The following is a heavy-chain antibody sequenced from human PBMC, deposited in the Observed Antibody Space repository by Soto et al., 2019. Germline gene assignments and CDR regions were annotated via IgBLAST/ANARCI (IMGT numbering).Heavy chain of an antibody. J-gene: IGHJ6*02. Sequence: QVQLVQSGAEVKNPGASVKVSCKASGYTFTRYGIGWERQAPGQGLEWMGWINTYNGNTNYAQNVQGRVTLTTDTSTSTAYMELRRLRSNDTAIYYCAMVDVYVTPSPQDVWGQGTTVIVSS. CDR3: AMVDVYVTPSPQDV. D-gene: IGHD3-16*01. CDR1: GYTFTRYG. V-gene: IGHV1-18*01. CDR2: INTYNGNT.